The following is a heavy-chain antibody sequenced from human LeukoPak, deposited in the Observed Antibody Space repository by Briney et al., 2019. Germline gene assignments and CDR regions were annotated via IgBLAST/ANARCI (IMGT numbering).Heavy chain of an antibody. CDR1: GGTFSSYA. Sequence: GASVKVSCKASGGTFSSYAINWVRQATGQGLEWMGWMNPNSGNTGYAQKFQGRVTMTRNTSISTAYMELSSLRSEDTAVYYCAREHYGYSYYYMDVWGKGTTVTISS. V-gene: IGHV1-8*02. D-gene: IGHD3-10*01. J-gene: IGHJ6*03. CDR3: AREHYGYSYYYMDV. CDR2: MNPNSGNT.